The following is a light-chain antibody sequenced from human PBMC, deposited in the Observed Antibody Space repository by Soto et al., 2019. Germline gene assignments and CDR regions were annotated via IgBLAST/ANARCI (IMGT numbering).Light chain of an antibody. J-gene: IGLJ2*01. V-gene: IGLV2-11*01. CDR3: CSYAGSRVV. CDR2: DVN. CDR1: SSDVGGYNY. Sequence: HSVLTQPRSVSGSPGQSVTISCTGTSSDVGGYNYVSWYQQHPGKAPKFMIYDVNKRPSGVPDRFSGSKSGSTASLTISGLQAEDEADYYCCSYAGSRVVFGGGTKLTVL.